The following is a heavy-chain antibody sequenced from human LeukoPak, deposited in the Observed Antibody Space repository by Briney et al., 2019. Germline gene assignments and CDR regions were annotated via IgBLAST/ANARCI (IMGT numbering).Heavy chain of an antibody. CDR3: AKDCCGPALMDV. CDR1: GFPFRSYA. CDR2: ISNTGGRT. J-gene: IGHJ6*02. V-gene: IGHV3-23*01. D-gene: IGHD2-2*01. Sequence: GASLQLSCAASGFPFRSYAMSWGRPAPGKGLEWVSGISNTGGRTYYAESVKGRFTVSRDNSKNTLYLQMNSLRAEDTAVYFCAKDCCGPALMDVWGQGTTVTVSS.